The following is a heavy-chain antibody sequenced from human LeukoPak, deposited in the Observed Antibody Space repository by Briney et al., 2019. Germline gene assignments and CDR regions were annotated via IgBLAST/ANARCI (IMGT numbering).Heavy chain of an antibody. Sequence: SETLSLTCTVSGGSISSSSYYWGWIRQPPGKGLEWIGSIYHSGSTNYNPSLKSRVTISVDTSKNQFSLKLSSVTAADTAVYYCARGRRGWLRLNWFDPWGQGTLVTVSS. CDR2: IYHSGST. CDR1: GGSISSSSYY. V-gene: IGHV4-39*07. CDR3: ARGRRGWLRLNWFDP. J-gene: IGHJ5*02. D-gene: IGHD5-12*01.